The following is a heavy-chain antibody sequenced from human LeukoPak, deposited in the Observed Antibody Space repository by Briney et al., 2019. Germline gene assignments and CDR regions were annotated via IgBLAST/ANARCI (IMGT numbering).Heavy chain of an antibody. CDR3: ARGGQMKGVAARPLPAY. V-gene: IGHV4-34*01. Sequence: SETLSLTCAVYGGSFSGYYWSWIRQPPGKGLEWIGEINHSGSTNYTPSLKSRVTISVDTSKNQFSLKLSSVTAADTAVYYCARGGQMKGVAARPLPAYWGQGTLVTVSS. D-gene: IGHD6-6*01. CDR2: INHSGST. CDR1: GGSFSGYY. J-gene: IGHJ4*02.